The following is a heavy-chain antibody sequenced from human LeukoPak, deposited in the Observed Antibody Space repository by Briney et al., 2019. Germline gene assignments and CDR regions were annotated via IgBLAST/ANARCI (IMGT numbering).Heavy chain of an antibody. D-gene: IGHD3-9*01. Sequence: PGGSLRLSCAASGFTFSDHYMSWIRQAPGKGLEWVSYISSSSSYTNYADSVKGRFTVSRDNAKNSLYLQMNSLRAEDTAVYYCARALTGYSAIDYWGQGTLVTVSS. CDR3: ARALTGYSAIDY. J-gene: IGHJ4*02. CDR2: ISSSSSYT. CDR1: GFTFSDHY. V-gene: IGHV3-11*05.